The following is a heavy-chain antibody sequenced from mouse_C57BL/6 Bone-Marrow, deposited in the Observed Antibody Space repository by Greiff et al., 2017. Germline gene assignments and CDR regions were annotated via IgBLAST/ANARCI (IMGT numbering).Heavy chain of an antibody. D-gene: IGHD2-2*01. J-gene: IGHJ2*01. CDR1: GFTFSSYA. CDR3: ARGWLDY. CDR2: ISDGGSYT. Sequence: EVMLVESGGGLVKPGGSLKLSCTASGFTFSSYAMSWVRQTPEKRLEWVATISDGGSYTYYPENVKGRFTISRDNAKNNLYLQMSHLNSEDTAMYYCARGWLDYWGQGTTLTVSS. V-gene: IGHV5-4*03.